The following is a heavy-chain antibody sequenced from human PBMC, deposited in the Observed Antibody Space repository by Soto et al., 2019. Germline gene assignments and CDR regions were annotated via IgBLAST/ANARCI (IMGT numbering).Heavy chain of an antibody. CDR2: ISYDGSNK. Sequence: SLRLSCVASGFTFSSYAMHWVRQAPGKGLEWVAVISYDGSNKYYADSVKGRFTISRDNSKNTLYLQMNSLRAEDTAVYYCARGYSYQAPFDYWGQGTLVTVSS. D-gene: IGHD5-18*01. CDR3: ARGYSYQAPFDY. CDR1: GFTFSSYA. J-gene: IGHJ4*02. V-gene: IGHV3-30-3*01.